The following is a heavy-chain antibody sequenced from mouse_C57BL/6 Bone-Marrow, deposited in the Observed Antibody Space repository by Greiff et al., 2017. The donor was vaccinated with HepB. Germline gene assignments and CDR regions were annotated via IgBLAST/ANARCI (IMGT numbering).Heavy chain of an antibody. Sequence: QVQLQQSGAELARPGASVKLSCKASGYTFTSYGISWVKQRTGQGLEWIGEIYPRSGNTYYNEKFKGKATLTADKSSSTAYMELRSLTSEDSAVYFGARRGQLPAWFAYWGQGTLVTVSA. D-gene: IGHD2-1*01. CDR2: IYPRSGNT. J-gene: IGHJ3*01. CDR1: GYTFTSYG. CDR3: ARRGQLPAWFAY. V-gene: IGHV1-81*01.